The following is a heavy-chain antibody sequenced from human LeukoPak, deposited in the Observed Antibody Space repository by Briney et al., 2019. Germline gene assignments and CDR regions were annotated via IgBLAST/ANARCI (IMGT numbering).Heavy chain of an antibody. V-gene: IGHV3-23*01. J-gene: IGHJ4*02. CDR3: ARPYYYGSGSFFDY. D-gene: IGHD3-10*01. CDR1: GFTFSSYA. CDR2: ISATGGST. Sequence: GGSLRLSCAASGFTFSSYAMSWVRQAPGKGLEWVSAISATGGSTYYADSVKGRFTISRDNSRNTLYLQMNSLRAEDTAVYYCARPYYYGSGSFFDYWGQGTLVTVSS.